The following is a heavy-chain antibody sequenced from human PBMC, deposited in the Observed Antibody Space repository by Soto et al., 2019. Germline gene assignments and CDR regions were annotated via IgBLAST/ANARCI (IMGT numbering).Heavy chain of an antibody. CDR1: GGTFSSYA. Sequence: QVLLVQSGAEVKKSGSSVKVSCKASGGTFSSYAINWVRQAPGQGLEWMGGIIPMFGKANYAENFQGRVTISAGESTITAYMELSSLTSDDAAVYYCARGYRDGYFYAMDVWGQGTTVTVSS. D-gene: IGHD2-2*02. J-gene: IGHJ6*02. V-gene: IGHV1-69*01. CDR2: IIPMFGKA. CDR3: ARGYRDGYFYAMDV.